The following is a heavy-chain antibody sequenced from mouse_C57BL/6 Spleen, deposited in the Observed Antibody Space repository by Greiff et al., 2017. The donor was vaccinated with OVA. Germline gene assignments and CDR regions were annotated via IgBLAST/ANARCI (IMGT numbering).Heavy chain of an antibody. CDR2: IWGGGST. J-gene: IGHJ4*01. D-gene: IGHD1-1*01. Sequence: VKLEESGPGLVAPSQSLSIPNQKSGFSLTNYGVDWVRQPPGKGLEWLGVIWGGGSTNYNSAPLSRVSISKDNSKSQVFLKMNSLQTDDTAMYYCAKRGSRYALDYWGQGTSVTVSS. CDR1: GFSLTNYG. CDR3: AKRGSRYALDY. V-gene: IGHV2-9*01.